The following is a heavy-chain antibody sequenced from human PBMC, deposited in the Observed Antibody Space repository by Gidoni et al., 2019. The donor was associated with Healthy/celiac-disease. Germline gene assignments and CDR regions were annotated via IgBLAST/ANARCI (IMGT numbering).Heavy chain of an antibody. CDR2: FDPEDGET. D-gene: IGHD4-17*01. V-gene: IGHV1-24*01. J-gene: IGHJ3*02. CDR1: GYTLTELS. Sequence: QVQLVQSGAEVKKPGASVKVSCKVSGYTLTELSMHWVRQAPGKGLEWMGGFDPEDGETIYAQKFQGRVTMTEDTSTDTAYMELSSLRSEDTAVYYCAHTTTVVTPGCCAFDIWGQGTMVTVSS. CDR3: AHTTTVVTPGCCAFDI.